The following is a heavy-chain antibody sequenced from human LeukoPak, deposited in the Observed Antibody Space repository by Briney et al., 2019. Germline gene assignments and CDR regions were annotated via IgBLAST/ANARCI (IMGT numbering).Heavy chain of an antibody. Sequence: GASVKVSCKASENTFTNYYMHWVRQAPGQGLEWLGLINPNGGRTAYAQNFQGRVTMTRDTSTTTLYLELSSLRSDDTAVYYCAREEYVDNWFDPWGQGTLVTVSS. D-gene: IGHD2-2*01. CDR3: AREEYVDNWFDP. CDR1: ENTFTNYY. V-gene: IGHV1-46*01. J-gene: IGHJ5*02. CDR2: INPNGGRT.